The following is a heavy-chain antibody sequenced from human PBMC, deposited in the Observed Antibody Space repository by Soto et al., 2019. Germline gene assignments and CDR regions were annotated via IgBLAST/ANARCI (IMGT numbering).Heavy chain of an antibody. V-gene: IGHV1-18*01. D-gene: IGHD2-2*01. CDR2: ISAYNGNT. CDR1: GYTFTSYG. CDR3: AIARGFYCSSTSCYAHDAFDI. J-gene: IGHJ3*02. Sequence: GASVKVSCKASGYTFTSYGISWVRPAPGQGLEWMGWISAYNGNTNYAQKLQSRVTMTTDTSTSTAYMELRSLRSDDTAVYYCAIARGFYCSSTSCYAHDAFDIWGQGTMVTVSS.